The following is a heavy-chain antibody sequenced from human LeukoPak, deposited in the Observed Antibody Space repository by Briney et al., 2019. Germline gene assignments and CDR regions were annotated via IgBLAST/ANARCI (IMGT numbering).Heavy chain of an antibody. CDR3: AGRVVNNRNWYFNL. V-gene: IGHV5-51*01. J-gene: IGHJ2*01. CDR2: IYPGDSDT. Sequence: GESLKISCKGSGYSFTRNWIGWVRQMPGKGLEWMGIIYPGDSDTRYSLSFQGQVTISADKSLNTPYLQWSSLKASDTAMYYCAGRVVNNRNWYFNLWGRGTLVTVSS. D-gene: IGHD4-23*01. CDR1: GYSFTRNW.